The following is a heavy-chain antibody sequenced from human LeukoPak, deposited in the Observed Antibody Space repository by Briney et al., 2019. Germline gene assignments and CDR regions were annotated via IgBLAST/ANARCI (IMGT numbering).Heavy chain of an antibody. V-gene: IGHV4-30-4*01. CDR2: VYYTGGT. CDR3: ARGNGEQQLTGDY. D-gene: IGHD6-13*01. CDR1: GGSISSGDYY. J-gene: IGHJ4*02. Sequence: PSETLSLTCSVSGGSISSGDYYVTWIRQPPGKGLEWIGYVYYTGGTDYNPSLRSRVTISVDTSKTQFSLKLTSVTAAATAVYYCARGNGEQQLTGDYWGQGTLVTVSS.